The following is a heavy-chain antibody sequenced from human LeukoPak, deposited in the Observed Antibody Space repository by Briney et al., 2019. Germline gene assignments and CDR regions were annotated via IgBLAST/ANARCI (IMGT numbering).Heavy chain of an antibody. Sequence: GGSLRLSCAASGFTFSSYSMNWVRQAPGKGLEWVSYISSSSTIYYADSVKGRFTISRDNAKNSLYLQMNSLKPEDTAVYYCAKDKGAMNSALDYWGQGTLVTVSS. D-gene: IGHD3-10*01. J-gene: IGHJ4*02. CDR1: GFTFSSYS. CDR2: ISSSSTI. CDR3: AKDKGAMNSALDY. V-gene: IGHV3-48*01.